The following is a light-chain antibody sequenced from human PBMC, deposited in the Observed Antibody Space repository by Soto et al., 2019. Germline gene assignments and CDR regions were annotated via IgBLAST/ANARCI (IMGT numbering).Light chain of an antibody. CDR3: QSANRGSGYV. Sequence: SYELTQPPSVSVSPGQTARITCSGDVLPKKYAYWYQQKPGQAPVVVIYKDSERPSGIPERFSGSSSGTTVTLTISGVQPEDEADYYCQSANRGSGYVFGTGTKLTVL. J-gene: IGLJ1*01. CDR2: KDS. V-gene: IGLV3-25*02. CDR1: VLPKKY.